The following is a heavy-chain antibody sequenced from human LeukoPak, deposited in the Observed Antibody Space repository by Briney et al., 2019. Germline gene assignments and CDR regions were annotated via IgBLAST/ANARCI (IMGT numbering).Heavy chain of an antibody. D-gene: IGHD2-21*02. CDR1: GGSFSGYY. J-gene: IGHJ5*02. CDR2: INHSGST. CDR3: ARGPGDGGWFDP. V-gene: IGHV4-34*01. Sequence: KPSETLSLTCGVYGGSFSGYYWSWIRQPPGKGLEWIGEINHSGSTNYNPSLKSRVTISVDTSKNQFSLKLSSVTAADTAVYYCARGPGDGGWFDPWGQGTLVTVPS.